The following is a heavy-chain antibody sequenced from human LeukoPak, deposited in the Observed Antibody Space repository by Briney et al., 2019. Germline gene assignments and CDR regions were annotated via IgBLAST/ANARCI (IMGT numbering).Heavy chain of an antibody. D-gene: IGHD2-8*01. V-gene: IGHV4-39*02. CDR1: RGSISSSSYY. CDR2: IYYSGST. Sequence: SETLSLTCTVSRGSISSSSYYWGWIRQPPGGGLEWIGNIYYSGSTYYNPSLKSRVTISVDTSKNQFSLKLSSVTAADTAVYYCAREAPRSLNGFDPWGQGTLVTVSS. J-gene: IGHJ5*02. CDR3: AREAPRSLNGFDP.